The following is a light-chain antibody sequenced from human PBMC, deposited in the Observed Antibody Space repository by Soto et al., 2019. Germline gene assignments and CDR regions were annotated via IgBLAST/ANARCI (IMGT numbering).Light chain of an antibody. CDR3: QQYNNWPPWT. J-gene: IGKJ1*01. CDR1: QDIGSA. Sequence: EVVLTQSPATLSVSPGDRATLSCRASQDIGSAVAWYHQRSGQAPRLLIFDASIRVPTTPARFSGSVSGTEFTLTISSLQSEDFAVYYCQQYNNWPPWTFGQGTKVDIK. CDR2: DAS. V-gene: IGKV3-15*01.